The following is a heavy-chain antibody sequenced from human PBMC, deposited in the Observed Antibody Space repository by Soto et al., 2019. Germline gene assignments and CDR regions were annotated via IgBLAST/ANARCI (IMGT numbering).Heavy chain of an antibody. Sequence: GGSLRLSCAASGFIFTSYDMNWVRQAPGKGLEWISDISSSGDNIYYADSLKGRFTVSRDNAENSLFLQMNSLRAEDTAVYYCARGTIVGATITYWGQGTLVTVSS. CDR2: ISSSGDNI. J-gene: IGHJ4*02. V-gene: IGHV3-48*03. CDR1: GFIFTSYD. CDR3: ARGTIVGATITY. D-gene: IGHD1-26*01.